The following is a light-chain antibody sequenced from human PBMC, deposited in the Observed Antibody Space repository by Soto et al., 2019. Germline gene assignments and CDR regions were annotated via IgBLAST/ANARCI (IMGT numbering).Light chain of an antibody. CDR3: CSYVGSSTSYV. V-gene: IGLV2-23*02. Sequence: QSVLPQPASVSGSPGQSITISCTGTSGDVGNYNLVSWYQQHPGKAPKLMIYEVNKWPSGVSNRFSGSKSGNTASLTISGLQAEDEADYYCCSYVGSSTSYVFGTGTKVTV. J-gene: IGLJ1*01. CDR1: SGDVGNYNL. CDR2: EVN.